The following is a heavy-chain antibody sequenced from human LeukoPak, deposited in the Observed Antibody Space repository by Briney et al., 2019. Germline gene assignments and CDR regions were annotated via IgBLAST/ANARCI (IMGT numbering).Heavy chain of an antibody. J-gene: IGHJ5*02. CDR1: GGTFSSYA. D-gene: IGHD5-24*01. CDR3: ARFPEMATIRDWFDP. CDR2: IIPIFGTA. V-gene: IGHV1-69*13. Sequence: ASVKVSCKASGGTFSSYAISWVRQAPGQGLEWMGGIIPIFGTANYAQKFQGRVTITADESTSTACMELSSLRSEDTAVYYCARFPEMATIRDWFDPWGQGTLVTVSS.